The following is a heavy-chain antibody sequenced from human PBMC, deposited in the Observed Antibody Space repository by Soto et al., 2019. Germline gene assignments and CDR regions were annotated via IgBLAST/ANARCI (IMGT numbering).Heavy chain of an antibody. V-gene: IGHV2-5*02. CDR2: IYWDDDK. J-gene: IGHJ4*02. D-gene: IGHD1-26*01. CDR1: GFSLTTSGVG. CDR3: AHRALSSGSYWDGRYFET. Sequence: QITLRESGPTRVRPTQPLTLTCDFSGFSLTTSGVGVAWIRQPPGKAPEWLAVIYWDDDKRYSPTLKSRLTIPKDTSKNQVVLTMTNMDPVDTGTYYCAHRALSSGSYWDGRYFETWGQGTPVTVSS.